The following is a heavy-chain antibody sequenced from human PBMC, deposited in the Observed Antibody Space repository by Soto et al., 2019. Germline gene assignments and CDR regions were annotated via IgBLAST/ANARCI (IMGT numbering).Heavy chain of an antibody. J-gene: IGHJ4*02. V-gene: IGHV4-59*01. D-gene: IGHD3-10*01. Sequence: SETLSLTCTFSGGSISSYYWSWIRQPPGKGLECIGYIYYTGSTNYNPSLKSRVTISVDTSKNQFSLKLNSVTAADTAVYYCARIRGYFDYWGQGTLVTVSS. CDR2: IYYTGST. CDR3: ARIRGYFDY. CDR1: GGSISSYY.